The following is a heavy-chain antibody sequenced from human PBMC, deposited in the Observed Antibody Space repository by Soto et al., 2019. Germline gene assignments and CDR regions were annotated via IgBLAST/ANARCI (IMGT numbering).Heavy chain of an antibody. V-gene: IGHV3-23*01. D-gene: IGHD2-15*01. J-gene: IGHJ4*02. CDR2: ISGSGGST. Sequence: EVQLLESGGGLVQPGGSLRLSCAASGFTFSSYAMSWVRQAPGKGLEWVSAISGSGGSTYYADSVKGRFTISRDNSKNTLHLQMNSLRAEDTAVYYCAKRAHCSGGSCYSKNNYYFDYWGQGTLVTVSS. CDR3: AKRAHCSGGSCYSKNNYYFDY. CDR1: GFTFSSYA.